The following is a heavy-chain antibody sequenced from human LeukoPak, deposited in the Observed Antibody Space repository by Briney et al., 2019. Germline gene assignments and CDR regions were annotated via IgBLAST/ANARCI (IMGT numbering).Heavy chain of an antibody. V-gene: IGHV3-53*01. J-gene: IGHJ3*01. CDR2: IYSGGTT. D-gene: IGHD4-23*01. Sequence: PRGSLRLSCAASGFTVSSNHMSWVRQAPGKGLKWVSIIYSGGTTYYADSVKGRFTISRDNSKNTLYLQMNTLRAEDTAVYYCARDADYGGSPDAFDVWGRGTIVTVSS. CDR3: ARDADYGGSPDAFDV. CDR1: GFTVSSNH.